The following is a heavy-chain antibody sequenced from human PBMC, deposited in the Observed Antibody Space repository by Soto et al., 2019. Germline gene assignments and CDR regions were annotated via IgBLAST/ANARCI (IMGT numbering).Heavy chain of an antibody. CDR2: IIHIFGTA. Sequence: QVQLVQSGAEVKKPGSSVKVSCKASGGTFSSYAISWVRQAPGQGLEWMGGIIHIFGTANYAQKFQGRVMITADESTSTAYMELSSLRSEDTAVYYSASGPPSSRPTRGFDPWGQGTLVTVSS. D-gene: IGHD3-10*01. J-gene: IGHJ5*02. CDR3: ASGPPSSRPTRGFDP. V-gene: IGHV1-69*01. CDR1: GGTFSSYA.